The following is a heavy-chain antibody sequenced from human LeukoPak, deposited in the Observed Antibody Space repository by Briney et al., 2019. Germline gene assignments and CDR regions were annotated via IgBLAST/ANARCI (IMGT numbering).Heavy chain of an antibody. CDR1: GYSFTSYW. CDR2: IYPGDSDT. CDR3: ARHVEDYYGSGSYKYYYYYGMDV. J-gene: IGHJ6*04. D-gene: IGHD3-10*01. Sequence: GESLKISCKGSGYSFTSYWIGWVRQMPGKGLEWMGIIYPGDSDTRYSPSFQGQVTISADKSISTAYLQWSSLKASDTAMYYCARHVEDYYGSGSYKYYYYYGMDVWGKGTTATVSS. V-gene: IGHV5-51*01.